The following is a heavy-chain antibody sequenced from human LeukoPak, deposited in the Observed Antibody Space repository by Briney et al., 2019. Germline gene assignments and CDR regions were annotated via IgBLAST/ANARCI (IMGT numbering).Heavy chain of an antibody. CDR2: INHSGST. CDR1: GGSFSGYY. V-gene: IGHV4-34*01. D-gene: IGHD5-12*01. J-gene: IGHJ4*02. Sequence: PSETLSLTCAVYGGSFSGYYWSWIRQPPGKGLEWIGEINHSGSTNYNPSLKSRVTISVDTSKNQFSLKLSSVTAADTAVYYCARAEQYSGYDWGQGTLVTVSS. CDR3: ARAEQYSGYD.